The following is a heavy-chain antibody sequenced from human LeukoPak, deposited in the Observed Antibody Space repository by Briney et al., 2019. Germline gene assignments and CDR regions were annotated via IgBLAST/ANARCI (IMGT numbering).Heavy chain of an antibody. CDR3: ARGWGYSYGYLFNY. Sequence: SETLSLTCAVYGGSFSGHYWSWIRQPPGKGLEWIGEINHSGSTNYNPSLKSRVTISVDTSKNQFSLKLSSVTAADTAVYYCARGWGYSYGYLFNYWGQGTLVTVSS. V-gene: IGHV4-34*01. D-gene: IGHD5-18*01. CDR1: GGSFSGHY. CDR2: INHSGST. J-gene: IGHJ4*02.